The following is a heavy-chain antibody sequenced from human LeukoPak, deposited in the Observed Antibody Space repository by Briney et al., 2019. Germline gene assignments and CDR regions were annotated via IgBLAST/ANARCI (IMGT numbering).Heavy chain of an antibody. J-gene: IGHJ4*02. CDR3: AGTDTSGYDRFDY. CDR2: IYTSGNT. CDR1: GGSISSYY. Sequence: SETLSLTCTVSGGSISSYYWNWIRQPAGKGLEWIGRIYTSGNTNYSPSLKSRVTISVDKSKNQFSLKLSSVTAADTAVYYCAGTDTSGYDRFDYWVQGALVTVSS. V-gene: IGHV4-4*07. D-gene: IGHD3-22*01.